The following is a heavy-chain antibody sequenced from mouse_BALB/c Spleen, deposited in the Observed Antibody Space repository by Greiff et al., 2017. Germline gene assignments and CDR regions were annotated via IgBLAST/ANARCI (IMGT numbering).Heavy chain of an antibody. J-gene: IGHJ2*01. Sequence: EVQVVESGGGLVKPGGSLKLSCAASGFTFSSYAMSWVRQTPEKRLEWVASISSGGSTYYPDSVKGRFTISRDNARNILYLQMSSLRSEDTAMYYCARAQFITTVVADYWGQGTTLTVSS. CDR1: GFTFSSYA. V-gene: IGHV5-6-5*01. D-gene: IGHD1-1*01. CDR2: ISSGGST. CDR3: ARAQFITTVVADY.